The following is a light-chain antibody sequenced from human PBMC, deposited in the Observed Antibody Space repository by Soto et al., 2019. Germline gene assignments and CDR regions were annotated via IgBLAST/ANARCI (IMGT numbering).Light chain of an antibody. CDR1: QSVRSNS. CDR3: QKYGSTPLT. Sequence: EIVLTQSPDTLSLSPGERATLSCRASQSVRSNSLAWYQQKPGQAPRFLIYDASSRATGIPDRFSGSGSGTDFTLTISRLEPEDFAVYYCQKYGSTPLTFGGGTKVDI. CDR2: DAS. J-gene: IGKJ4*01. V-gene: IGKV3-20*01.